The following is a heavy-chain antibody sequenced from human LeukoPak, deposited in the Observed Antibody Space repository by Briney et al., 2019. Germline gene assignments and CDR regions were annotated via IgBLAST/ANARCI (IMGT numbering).Heavy chain of an antibody. D-gene: IGHD3-3*01. Sequence: SETLSLTCAGYGGSFCGYHWSWIPQPPGKGLEWIGDINNSGSTNYNPSLKSRVTISVDTSKNQYSLKLSSVTAAEAAVYYCARGLSWSPHLEVSFDYWGQGTLVTVSS. CDR3: ARGLSWSPHLEVSFDY. CDR2: INNSGST. V-gene: IGHV4-34*01. CDR1: GGSFCGYH. J-gene: IGHJ4*02.